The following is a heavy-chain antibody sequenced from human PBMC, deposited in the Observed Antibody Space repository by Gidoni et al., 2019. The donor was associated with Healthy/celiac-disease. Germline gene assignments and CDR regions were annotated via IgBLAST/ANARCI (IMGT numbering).Heavy chain of an antibody. J-gene: IGHJ4*02. V-gene: IGHV3-7*01. D-gene: IGHD6-13*01. CDR2: IKQDGSEK. CDR1: GFTFSSYW. Sequence: EVQLVESGGGLVQPGGSLRLSCAASGFTFSSYWMSWVRQAPGKGLEWVANIKQDGSEKYYVDAVKGRFTISRDNAKNSLYLQMNSLRAEDTAVYYCAREGIAAAGTPFDYWGQGTLVTVSS. CDR3: AREGIAAAGTPFDY.